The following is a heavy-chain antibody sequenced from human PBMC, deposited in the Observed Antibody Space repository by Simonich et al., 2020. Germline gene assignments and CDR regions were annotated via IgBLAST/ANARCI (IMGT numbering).Heavy chain of an antibody. J-gene: IGHJ6*03. Sequence: EVQLVESGGGLVQPGGSLRLYCAASGFTFSSYWMSWVRQAPGKGLEGVANIKQDGSEKYYVDSVKGRFTISRDNAKNSLYLQMNSLRAEDTAVYYCARDGLGTAYYYYMDVWGKGTTVTVSS. CDR3: ARDGLGTAYYYYMDV. V-gene: IGHV3-7*01. CDR2: IKQDGSEK. CDR1: GFTFSSYW. D-gene: IGHD7-27*01.